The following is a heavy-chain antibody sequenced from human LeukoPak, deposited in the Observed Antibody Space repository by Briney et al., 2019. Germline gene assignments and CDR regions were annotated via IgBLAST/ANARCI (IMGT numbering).Heavy chain of an antibody. CDR3: ARAGIAVAGSTLFGY. Sequence: SETLSLTCTVSGGSISSYYWSWIRQPPGKGLEWIGYIYYSGSTNYNPSLKSRVTISVDTSKNQFSLKLSSVTAADTAVYYCARAGIAVAGSTLFGYWGQGTLVTVSS. V-gene: IGHV4-59*01. CDR1: GGSISSYY. CDR2: IYYSGST. J-gene: IGHJ4*02. D-gene: IGHD6-19*01.